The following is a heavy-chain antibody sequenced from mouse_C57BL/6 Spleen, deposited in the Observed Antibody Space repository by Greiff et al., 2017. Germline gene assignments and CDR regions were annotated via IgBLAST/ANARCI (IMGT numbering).Heavy chain of an antibody. CDR3: TRSGYYFY. Sequence: VQLQQSGAELVRPGASVTLSCKASGYTFPDYEMHWVKQTPVHGLEWIGAIDPETGGTAYNQKFKGKAILTADKSSSTAYMELRSLTSEDSAVYYCTRSGYYFYWGQGTTLTVSS. CDR2: IDPETGGT. CDR1: GYTFPDYE. J-gene: IGHJ2*01. V-gene: IGHV1-15*01. D-gene: IGHD2-3*01.